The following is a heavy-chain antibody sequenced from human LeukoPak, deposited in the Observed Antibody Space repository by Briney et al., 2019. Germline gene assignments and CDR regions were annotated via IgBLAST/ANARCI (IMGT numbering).Heavy chain of an antibody. Sequence: GASVKVSCKASGGTFSTYAISWVRQAPGQGLEWMGGIIPILGTTKYAQRFQGRVTITTIESTNTAYMELSSLKSEDTALYYCAYNEDRDSSVYCGGDCYSYFDYWGQGTLVTVSS. CDR1: GGTFSTYA. D-gene: IGHD2-21*02. V-gene: IGHV1-69*05. J-gene: IGHJ4*02. CDR3: AYNEDRDSSVYCGGDCYSYFDY. CDR2: IIPILGTT.